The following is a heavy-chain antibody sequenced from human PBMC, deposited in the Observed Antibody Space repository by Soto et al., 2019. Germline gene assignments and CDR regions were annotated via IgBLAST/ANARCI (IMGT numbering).Heavy chain of an antibody. Sequence: VASVKVSCKASGYAFTSYGISWVRQAPGQGLEWMGWISPYNGNTNYAQKFQGRVTLTTDTPTSTAYMEVRGLTSDDTAVYYCARDPPITGSLRGTPLMAVWGQGTTVTV. CDR2: ISPYNGNT. J-gene: IGHJ6*02. V-gene: IGHV1-18*04. CDR3: ARDPPITGSLRGTPLMAV. CDR1: GYAFTSYG. D-gene: IGHD1-20*01.